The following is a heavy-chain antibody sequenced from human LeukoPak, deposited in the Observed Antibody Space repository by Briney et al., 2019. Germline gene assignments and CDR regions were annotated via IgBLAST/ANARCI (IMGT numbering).Heavy chain of an antibody. D-gene: IGHD6-6*01. V-gene: IGHV3-23*01. CDR2: IGDSGGST. Sequence: GGSLRLSCAVSGFTFSSYAMSWVRQAPGKGLEWVSVIGDSGGSTYYADSVKGRFTISRDNSKNTLYLQTNSLRAEDTAVYYCAKGGIMQSSSPGLQYFDLWGRGTLVSVSS. CDR3: AKGGIMQSSSPGLQYFDL. CDR1: GFTFSSYA. J-gene: IGHJ2*01.